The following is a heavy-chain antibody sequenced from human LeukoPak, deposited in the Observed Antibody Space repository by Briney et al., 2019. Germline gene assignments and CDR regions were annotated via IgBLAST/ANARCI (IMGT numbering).Heavy chain of an antibody. CDR2: ISNDDGAK. Sequence: GRSLRLSCAASGFTFSSFAMHWVRQAPGKGLEWAALISNDDGAKHYANSVKGRFTVSRDNSKSTVYLEMNSLRAEDTAVYFCARGNGPGSFLIDYLGQGALVTVSS. V-gene: IGHV3-30-3*01. J-gene: IGHJ4*02. CDR3: ARGNGPGSFLIDY. D-gene: IGHD3-10*01. CDR1: GFTFSSFA.